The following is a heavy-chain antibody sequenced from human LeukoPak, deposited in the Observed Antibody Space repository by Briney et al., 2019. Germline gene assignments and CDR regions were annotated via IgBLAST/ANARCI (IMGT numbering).Heavy chain of an antibody. CDR1: GYTFTSYD. CDR2: MNPNGGNT. V-gene: IGHV1-8*03. D-gene: IGHD6-13*01. CDR3: ARGLIRIAAAGTTHLGGY. Sequence: GASVKVSCKASGYTFTSYDNNWVRQATGQGLEWMGWMNPNGGNTGYAQKFQGRVTITRNTSISTAYMELSSLRSEDTAVYYCARGLIRIAAAGTTHLGGYWGQGTLVTVSS. J-gene: IGHJ4*02.